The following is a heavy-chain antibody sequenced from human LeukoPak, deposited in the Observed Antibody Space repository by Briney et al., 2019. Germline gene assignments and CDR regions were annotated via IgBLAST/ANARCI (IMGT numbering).Heavy chain of an antibody. CDR2: IYSGGGT. V-gene: IGHV3-53*01. Sequence: GGSLRLSCAASEFTLSTNYINWVRQAPGKELEWVSVIYSGGGTYYIDSVKGRFTISRDISKNTLYLQMNSLRAEDTAVYYCTRGLGSLDYWGQGTLVTVSS. D-gene: IGHD7-27*01. CDR1: EFTLSTNY. CDR3: TRGLGSLDY. J-gene: IGHJ4*02.